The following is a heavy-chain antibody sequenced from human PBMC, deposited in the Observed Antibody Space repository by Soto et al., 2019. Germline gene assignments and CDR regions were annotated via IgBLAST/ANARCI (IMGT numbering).Heavy chain of an antibody. CDR2: IYHGGTT. D-gene: IGHD6-19*01. Sequence: PSETLSLTCTVSGDSISSGSYWGWIRQPPGEGPEWIASIYHGGTTFYNPSLKSRISISVDTSKNQFSLRLTSVTAADTATYYCARVTVMVVAGSTFDYWGRGTLVTVSS. V-gene: IGHV4-38-2*02. CDR3: ARVTVMVVAGSTFDY. CDR1: GDSISSGSY. J-gene: IGHJ4*03.